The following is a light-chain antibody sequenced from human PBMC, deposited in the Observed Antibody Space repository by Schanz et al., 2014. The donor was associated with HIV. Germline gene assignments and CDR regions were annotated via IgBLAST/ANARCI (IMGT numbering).Light chain of an antibody. CDR2: EVT. J-gene: IGLJ2*01. Sequence: QSALTQPPSASGSPGQSITISCTGTSSDVGGYNYVSWYQQHPGKAPKLMIYEVTKRPSGVPDRFSGSKSGNTASLTVSGLQPEDEADYYCISYTSDTVLFGGGTKVTVL. CDR3: ISYTSDTVL. V-gene: IGLV2-8*01. CDR1: SSDVGGYNY.